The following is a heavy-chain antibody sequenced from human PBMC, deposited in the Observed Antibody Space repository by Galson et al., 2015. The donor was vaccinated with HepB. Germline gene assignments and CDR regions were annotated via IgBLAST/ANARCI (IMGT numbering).Heavy chain of an antibody. CDR2: ISSSSSTI. CDR3: ATAYYDSSGLFGAFDI. V-gene: IGHV3-21*04. D-gene: IGHD3-22*01. J-gene: IGHJ3*02. Sequence: SLRLSCAASGFTFSSYAMSWVRQAPGKGLEWVSAISSSSSTIYYADSVKGRFTISRDNAKNSLYLQMNSLRSEDTAVYYCATAYYDSSGLFGAFDIWGQGTMVTVSS. CDR1: GFTFSSYA.